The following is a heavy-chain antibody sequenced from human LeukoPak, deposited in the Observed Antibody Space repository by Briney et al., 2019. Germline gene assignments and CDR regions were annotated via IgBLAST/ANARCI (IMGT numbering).Heavy chain of an antibody. CDR1: GNYW. CDR3: TADILTGYIV. D-gene: IGHD3-9*01. CDR2: IKSKTDGGTT. J-gene: IGHJ4*02. Sequence: GGSLRLSCAASGNYWMHWVRQVPGKGLVWVGRIKSKTDGGTTDYAAPVKGRSTISRDDSKNTLYLQMNSLKTEDTAVYYCTADILTGYIVWGQGTLVTVSS. V-gene: IGHV3-15*07.